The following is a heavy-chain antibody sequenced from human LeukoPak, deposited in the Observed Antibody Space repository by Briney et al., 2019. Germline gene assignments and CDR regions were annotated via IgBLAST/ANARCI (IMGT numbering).Heavy chain of an antibody. CDR3: ARAGYSSSWGNDY. CDR1: GGSISSYY. V-gene: IGHV4-39*01. Sequence: SETLSLTCTVSGGSISSYYWGWIRQPPGKGLEWIGSIYYSGSTYYNPSLKSRVTISVDTSKNQFSLKLSSVTAADTAVYYCARAGYSSSWGNDYWGQGTLVTVSS. J-gene: IGHJ4*02. D-gene: IGHD6-13*01. CDR2: IYYSGST.